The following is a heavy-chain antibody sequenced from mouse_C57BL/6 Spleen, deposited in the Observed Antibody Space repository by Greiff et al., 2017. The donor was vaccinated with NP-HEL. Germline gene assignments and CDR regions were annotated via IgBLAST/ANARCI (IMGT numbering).Heavy chain of an antibody. V-gene: IGHV1-69*01. CDR2: IDPSDSYT. CDR1: GYTFTSSW. D-gene: IGHD2-2*01. CDR3: ARVRVVTTGGYAMDY. Sequence: QVQLQQPGAELVMPGASVKLSCKASGYTFTSSWMHWVKQRPGPGLAWIGEIDPSDSYTTSNPKFKGKSTLTVDKSSSTASMQLSSLTSEDSAVYYCARVRVVTTGGYAMDYWGQGTSVTVSS. J-gene: IGHJ4*01.